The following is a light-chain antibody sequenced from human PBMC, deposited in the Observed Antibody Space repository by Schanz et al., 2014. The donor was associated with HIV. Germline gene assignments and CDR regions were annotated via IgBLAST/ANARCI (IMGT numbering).Light chain of an antibody. Sequence: ALTQPASVSGSPGQSITISCTGTSSDVGADNSVSWYQQHPGRAPRLLVYDVTYRPSGVSNRFSGSKSGNTASLTISGLQPEDEADYYCYSYVGTTAVVFGGGTKLTVL. CDR3: YSYVGTTAVV. CDR2: DVT. J-gene: IGLJ2*01. CDR1: SSDVGADNS. V-gene: IGLV2-14*03.